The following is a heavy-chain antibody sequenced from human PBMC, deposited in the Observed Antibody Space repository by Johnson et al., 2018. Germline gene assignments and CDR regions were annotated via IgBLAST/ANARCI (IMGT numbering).Heavy chain of an antibody. CDR2: IKQDGSEK. Sequence: VQLVQSGGGLVQPGGSLRLSCAASGFTFSSYWMSWVRQAPGKGLEWVANIKQDGSEKYYVDSVKGRFTIARDNAKNSLYLKMNSLRAEDTAVYYCARVRALLGSASGPPHWGQGTLVTVSS. D-gene: IGHD3-10*01. J-gene: IGHJ1*01. CDR1: GFTFSSYW. V-gene: IGHV3-7*01. CDR3: ARVRALLGSASGPPH.